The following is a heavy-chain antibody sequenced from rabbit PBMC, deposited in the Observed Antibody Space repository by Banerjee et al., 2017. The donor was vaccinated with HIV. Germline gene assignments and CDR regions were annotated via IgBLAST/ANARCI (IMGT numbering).Heavy chain of an antibody. V-gene: IGHV1S40*01. Sequence: QSLEESGGGLVQPEGSLTLTCTASGFSFSSGYYMCWVRQAPGKGLEWIACIYAGSSGTTHYASWAKGRFTISKTSSTTVTLQMTSLTAADTATYFCARSDVSYVYTGYAYFKLWGQGTLVTVS. CDR3: ARSDVSYVYTGYAYFKL. CDR1: GFSFSSGYY. CDR2: IYAGSSGTT. D-gene: IGHD6-1*01. J-gene: IGHJ4*01.